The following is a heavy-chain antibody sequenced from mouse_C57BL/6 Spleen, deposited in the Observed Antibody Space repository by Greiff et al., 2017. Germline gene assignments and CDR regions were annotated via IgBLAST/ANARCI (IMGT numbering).Heavy chain of an antibody. J-gene: IGHJ4*01. V-gene: IGHV2-4*01. CDR3: AKGVYYAMDY. CDR2: IWSGGST. Sequence: VQLVESGPGLVQPSQSLSITCTVSGFSLTSYGVHWVRQPPGKGLEWLGVIWSGGSTDYNAAFISRLSISKDNSKSQVFFKMNSRQSDDTAIYYCAKGVYYAMDYWGQGTSVTVSS. CDR1: GFSLTSYG.